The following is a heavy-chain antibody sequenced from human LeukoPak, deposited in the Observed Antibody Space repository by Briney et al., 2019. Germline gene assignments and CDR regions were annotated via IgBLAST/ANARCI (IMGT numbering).Heavy chain of an antibody. V-gene: IGHV4-39*01. CDR2: VFHSGNT. Sequence: SETLSLTCSVSGGSISSSLYHWGWLREPPGKGLEWIENVFHSGNTYTSPSLQSRVAFSVDTSKTHFSLKLTSVTAADTAVYYCARQIVGTSWNYYYSYIDVWGKGTSVSVSS. D-gene: IGHD1-1*01. CDR3: ARQIVGTSWNYYYSYIDV. CDR1: GGSISSSLYH. J-gene: IGHJ6*03.